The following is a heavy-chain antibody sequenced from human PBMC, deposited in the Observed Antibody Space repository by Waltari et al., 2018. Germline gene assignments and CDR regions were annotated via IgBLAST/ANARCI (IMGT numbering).Heavy chain of an antibody. J-gene: IGHJ4*02. CDR1: GYTFTGYA. V-gene: IGHV1-3*01. D-gene: IGHD6-19*01. CDR3: ARDRNVAVAGRRGLNYFDY. CDR2: INAGNGNT. Sequence: QVQLVQSGAEVKKPGASVKVSCKASGYTFTGYAMHWVRQAPGQRLEWMGWINAGNGNTKYSQKFQGRVTITRDTSASTAYMELSSLRSEETAVYYCARDRNVAVAGRRGLNYFDYWGQGTLVTVSS.